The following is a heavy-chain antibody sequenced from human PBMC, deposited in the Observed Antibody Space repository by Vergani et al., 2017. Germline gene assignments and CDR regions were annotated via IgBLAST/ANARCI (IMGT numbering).Heavy chain of an antibody. D-gene: IGHD6-19*01. CDR2: INPTTGNP. Sequence: QVQLVLSGSELKKPGASVKVSCKASGYSFNNYAIHWVRQAPGQGLEWMGWINPTTGNPTYARAFTGRFVFSLDTSISTAYLQIGSLKAEDTAVYFCARAKRGRLAVGATDSWGQGTLLTVSS. V-gene: IGHV7-4-1*01. CDR3: ARAKRGRLAVGATDS. J-gene: IGHJ4*02. CDR1: GYSFNNYA.